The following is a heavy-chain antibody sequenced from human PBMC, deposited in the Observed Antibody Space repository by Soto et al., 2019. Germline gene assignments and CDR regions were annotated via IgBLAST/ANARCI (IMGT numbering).Heavy chain of an antibody. Sequence: PEGSLRLSFAASGFTFSDYYMSWIRQAPGKGLEWVSYISSSSGYTNYAYSVKVRFTISRENDKNSLYLKMKRLIAEDTAVYYCAKEYGRLYXWGQGTLVTVSX. CDR2: ISSSSGYT. CDR3: AKEYGRLYX. J-gene: IGHJ4*02. D-gene: IGHD4-17*01. V-gene: IGHV3-11*06. CDR1: GFTFSDYY.